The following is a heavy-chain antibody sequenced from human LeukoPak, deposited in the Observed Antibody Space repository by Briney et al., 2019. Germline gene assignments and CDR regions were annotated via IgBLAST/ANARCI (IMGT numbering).Heavy chain of an antibody. CDR1: GFTFTTFW. D-gene: IGHD2-15*01. CDR2: INHDGSNT. J-gene: IGHJ2*01. V-gene: IGHV3-74*01. Sequence: GGSLRLSCATSGFTFTTFWMHWVRQAPGKGLVWVSRINHDGSNTNYADSVKGRFTISRDNAKNTVYLQMNSLRAEDTAVYYCAKEGVDIVVVVAATPYWYFDLWGRGTLVTVSS. CDR3: AKEGVDIVVVVAATPYWYFDL.